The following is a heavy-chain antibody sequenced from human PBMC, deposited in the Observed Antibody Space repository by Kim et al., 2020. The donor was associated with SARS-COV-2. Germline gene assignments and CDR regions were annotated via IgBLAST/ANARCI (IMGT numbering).Heavy chain of an antibody. CDR3: ARDLYYYDSSGYYGLHAFDI. V-gene: IGHV3-53*01. J-gene: IGHJ3*02. D-gene: IGHD3-22*01. Sequence: RFTISRDNSKNTLYLQMNSLRAEDTAVYYCARDLYYYDSSGYYGLHAFDIWGQGTMVTVSS.